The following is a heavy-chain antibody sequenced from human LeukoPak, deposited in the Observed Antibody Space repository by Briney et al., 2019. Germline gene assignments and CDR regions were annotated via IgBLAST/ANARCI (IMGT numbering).Heavy chain of an antibody. J-gene: IGHJ4*02. D-gene: IGHD3-10*01. CDR3: AKDANYGVRLFDY. CDR1: GFNFSANW. Sequence: GGSLRLSCAASGFNFSANWMSWVRQAPGKGLEWVANIKQDGSEKYYVDSVKGRFTISRDNAKNSLYLQMTSLRAEDTAVYYCAKDANYGVRLFDYWGQGTLVTVSS. V-gene: IGHV3-7*03. CDR2: IKQDGSEK.